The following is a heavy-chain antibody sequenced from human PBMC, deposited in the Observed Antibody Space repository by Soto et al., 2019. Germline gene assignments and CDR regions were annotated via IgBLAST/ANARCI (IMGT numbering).Heavy chain of an antibody. CDR1: GGSISSSAYY. Sequence: ETLSLTCTVSGGSISSSAYYWGWIRQPPGKGLEWIGSIYYSGSTYYNPSLKSRVTISVDTSKNQFSLKLSSVTAADTAVYYCARLGAARQDYYYGMDVWGQGTTVTVSS. CDR3: ARLGAARQDYYYGMDV. J-gene: IGHJ6*02. CDR2: IYYSGST. V-gene: IGHV4-39*01. D-gene: IGHD6-6*01.